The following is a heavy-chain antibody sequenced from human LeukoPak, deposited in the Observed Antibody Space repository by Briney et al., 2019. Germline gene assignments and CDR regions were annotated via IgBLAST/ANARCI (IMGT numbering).Heavy chain of an antibody. CDR1: GFTFSSYG. D-gene: IGHD4-17*01. CDR3: ASDDFMTTVTPLDY. V-gene: IGHV3-30*03. CDR2: ISYDGSNK. Sequence: TGRSLRLSCAASGFTFSSYGMHWVRQAPGKGLEWVAVISYDGSNKYYTDSVKGRFTISRDNSKSTLYLQMNSLRAEDTAVYYCASDDFMTTVTPLDYWGQGTLVTVSS. J-gene: IGHJ4*02.